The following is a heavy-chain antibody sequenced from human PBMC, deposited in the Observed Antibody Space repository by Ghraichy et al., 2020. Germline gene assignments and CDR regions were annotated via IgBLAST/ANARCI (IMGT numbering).Heavy chain of an antibody. CDR2: IKQDGTEK. J-gene: IGHJ4*03. Sequence: GGSLRLSCAASGFTFSSYWMSWVRQAPGKGLECVADIKQDGTEKYYVDSVKGRFTISRDNAQNSLYLQMNRLRAEDTAVYYCVREGSDSFGVMWGHGTLVTVSS. V-gene: IGHV3-7*03. CDR1: GFTFSSYW. D-gene: IGHD5-18*01. CDR3: VREGSDSFGVM.